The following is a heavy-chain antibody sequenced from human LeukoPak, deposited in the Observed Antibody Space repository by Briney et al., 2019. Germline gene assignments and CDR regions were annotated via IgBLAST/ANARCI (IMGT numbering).Heavy chain of an antibody. CDR3: ARAYKGFPLTPIDANFDY. Sequence: GASVKVSCKASGYTFTSYYMHWVRQAPGQGLEWMGIINPSGGSTSYAQKFQGRVTMTRDTSTSTVYMELSSLRSEDTAVYYCARAYKGFPLTPIDANFDYWGQGTLVTVSS. CDR2: INPSGGST. D-gene: IGHD1-1*01. V-gene: IGHV1-46*01. J-gene: IGHJ4*02. CDR1: GYTFTSYY.